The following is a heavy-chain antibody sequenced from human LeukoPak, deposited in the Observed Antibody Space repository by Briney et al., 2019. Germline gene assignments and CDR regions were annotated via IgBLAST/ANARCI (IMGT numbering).Heavy chain of an antibody. V-gene: IGHV3-23*01. J-gene: IGHJ6*02. CDR3: ARDTSFNYGAHAMDV. D-gene: IGHD4/OR15-4a*01. CDR1: GFTFDNYA. Sequence: LAGGSLRLSCAASGFTFDNYAMNWVRQAPGKGLEWVLGISGSGVNTYYADSVKGRFTISRDISKNTLYLQLNSLRGEDTAIYYCARDTSFNYGAHAMDVWGQGTTVTVS. CDR2: ISGSGVNT.